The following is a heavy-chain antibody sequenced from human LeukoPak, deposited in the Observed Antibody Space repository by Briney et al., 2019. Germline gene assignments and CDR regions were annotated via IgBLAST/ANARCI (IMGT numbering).Heavy chain of an antibody. Sequence: GGSLRLSCAASGFTFRNYNMNWVRQAPGKGLEWVSSITGGGEYTYHADSVKGRFTISRDNAKNSLYLQMNSLRAEDTAVYYCARLWEPPTTIDYWGQGTLVTVSS. J-gene: IGHJ4*02. CDR1: GFTFRNYN. CDR2: ITGGGEYT. D-gene: IGHD1-26*01. CDR3: ARLWEPPTTIDY. V-gene: IGHV3-21*01.